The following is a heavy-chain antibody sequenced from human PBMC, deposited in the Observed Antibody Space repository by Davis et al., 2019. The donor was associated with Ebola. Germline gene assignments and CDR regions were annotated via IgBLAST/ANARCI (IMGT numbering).Heavy chain of an antibody. CDR3: ERSSYQPDY. CDR2: ISNDGRST. CDR1: GFTFSSYW. Sequence: PGGSLRLSCAASGFTFSSYWIYWVRQAPGKGLEWVSRISNDGRSTSYADSVKGRFTISRDNAKNTLYLQMNSLRAEDTAVYYCERSSYQPDYWGQGTLVTVSS. V-gene: IGHV3-74*01. J-gene: IGHJ4*02. D-gene: IGHD2-2*01.